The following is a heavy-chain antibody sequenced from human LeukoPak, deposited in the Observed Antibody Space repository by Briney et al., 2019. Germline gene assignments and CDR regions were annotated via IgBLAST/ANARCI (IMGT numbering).Heavy chain of an antibody. CDR3: AKDQGLRYFDWQGEYFDL. J-gene: IGHJ2*01. Sequence: GGSLRLSCAASGFTFDDYAMHWVRQAPGKGLEWVSGISWNSGSIGYADSVKGRFTISRDNAKNSLYLQMNSLRAEDTALYYCAKDQGLRYFDWQGEYFDLWGRGTLVTVSS. V-gene: IGHV3-9*01. D-gene: IGHD3-9*01. CDR2: ISWNSGSI. CDR1: GFTFDDYA.